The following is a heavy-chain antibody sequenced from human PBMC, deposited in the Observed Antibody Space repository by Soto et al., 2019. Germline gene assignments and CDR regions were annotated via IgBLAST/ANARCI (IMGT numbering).Heavy chain of an antibody. J-gene: IGHJ1*01. CDR3: ATPYYFNH. Sequence: PVGSLRLSCAASGFMFSAYTMNRVRQAPGKGLEWLSSISDDSSYIDYADSLRGRFTVSRDNARNSLYLQIDSLGVEDTAVYYCATPYYFNHWGPGTLVTVYS. CDR2: ISDDSSYI. V-gene: IGHV3-21*06. CDR1: GFMFSAYT. D-gene: IGHD3-16*01.